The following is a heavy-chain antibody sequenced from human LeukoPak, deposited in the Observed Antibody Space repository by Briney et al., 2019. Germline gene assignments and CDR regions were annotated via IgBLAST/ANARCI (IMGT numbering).Heavy chain of an antibody. CDR2: TYYRSTWYN. CDR3: ARRLTQYDCFDP. Sequence: SQTLSLTCAISGDSFSSNSVTWNWIRQSPSRGLEWLGRTYYRSTWYNDYAVSVRGRITVNPDTPKNQFSLHLNSVTPEDTAVYYCARRLTQYDCFDPWGQGILVTVSS. J-gene: IGHJ5*02. CDR1: GDSFSSNSVT. V-gene: IGHV6-1*01. D-gene: IGHD2-2*01.